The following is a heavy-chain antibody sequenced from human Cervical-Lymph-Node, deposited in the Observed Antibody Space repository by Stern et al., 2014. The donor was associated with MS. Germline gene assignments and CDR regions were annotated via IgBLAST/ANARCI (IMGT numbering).Heavy chain of an antibody. J-gene: IGHJ6*02. CDR1: GGSISSYY. CDR3: ARGGSNYYYYGRDV. CDR2: VYYSGST. V-gene: IGHV4-59*01. Sequence: VQLEESGPGLVKPSETLSLTCTVSGGSISSYYWSWIRQPPGKGLEWIGYVYYSGSTKYTPSLKSRVTISVDASTNQFSLKLRFVTPADTAVYYCARGGSNYYYYGRDVGGQGPTVTVPS. D-gene: IGHD1-26*01.